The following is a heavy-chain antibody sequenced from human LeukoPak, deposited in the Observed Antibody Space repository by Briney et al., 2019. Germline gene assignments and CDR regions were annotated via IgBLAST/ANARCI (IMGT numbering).Heavy chain of an antibody. J-gene: IGHJ4*02. D-gene: IGHD3-16*02. CDR2: IKQDGSEK. CDR3: ARDVGGVIASSHL. CDR1: GFTFRSYW. V-gene: IGHV3-7*01. Sequence: GGSLRLSCAASGFTFRSYWMSWVRQAPGKGLEWVANIKQDGSEKYYVDSVKGRFTISRDNAKNSLYLQMNSLRAEDTAVYYCARDVGGVIASSHLGGQGTLVTVSS.